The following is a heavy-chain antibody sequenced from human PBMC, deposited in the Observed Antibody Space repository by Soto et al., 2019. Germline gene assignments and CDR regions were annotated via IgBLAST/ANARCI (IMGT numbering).Heavy chain of an antibody. Sequence: QVQLQESGPGLVKPSQTLSLTCTVSGGSINSGDYYWSWIRQPPGKGLEWIGYIYYSGSTYYNPPLWSGVTISIDTSKNHFFLNLSSMTAADTAVYYCARIGLTTALLWGQGTLVTVSS. D-gene: IGHD4-17*01. CDR2: IYYSGST. CDR1: GGSINSGDYY. J-gene: IGHJ4*02. V-gene: IGHV4-30-4*01. CDR3: ARIGLTTALL.